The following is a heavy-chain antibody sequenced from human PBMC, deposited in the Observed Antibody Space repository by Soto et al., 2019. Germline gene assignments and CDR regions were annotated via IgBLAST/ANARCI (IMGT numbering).Heavy chain of an antibody. D-gene: IGHD6-13*01. Sequence: SETLSLTCAVSGASVSSTYWWSWVRQPPGKGPEWIGEINHRGGANYNPSLKSRVTISVDISKSQFSLRLTSVTAADTAVYYCARYNAASGTYYFDFWGQGALVT. CDR1: GASVSSTYW. CDR3: ARYNAASGTYYFDF. V-gene: IGHV4-4*02. CDR2: INHRGGA. J-gene: IGHJ4*02.